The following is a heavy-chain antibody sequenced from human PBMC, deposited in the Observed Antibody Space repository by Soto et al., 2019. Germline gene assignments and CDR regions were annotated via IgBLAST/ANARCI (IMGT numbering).Heavy chain of an antibody. CDR3: AGGAPRPYYYGWGGPYGMDV. CDR2: IYYSGST. V-gene: IGHV4-31*03. D-gene: IGHD3-10*01. CDR1: GGSISSGGYY. J-gene: IGHJ6*04. Sequence: SETLSLTCTVSGGSISSGGYYWSWIRQHPGKGLEWIGYIYYSGSTYYNPSLKSRVTISVDTSKNQFSLKLSSVTAADTAVYYCAGGAPRPYYYGWGGPYGMDVWAKGTRAT.